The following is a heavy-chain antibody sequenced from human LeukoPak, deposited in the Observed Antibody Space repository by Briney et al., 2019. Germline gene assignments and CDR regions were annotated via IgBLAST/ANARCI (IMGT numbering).Heavy chain of an antibody. CDR2: ISAYNGNT. CDR1: GYTFTSYG. CDR3: ARATPYDSSGYYYLYYYGMDV. J-gene: IGHJ6*02. Sequence: ASVKVSCKASGYTFTSYGISWVRQALGQGLEWMGWISAYNGNTNYAQKLQGRVTMTTDTSTSTAYMELRSLRSDDTAVYYCARATPYDSSGYYYLYYYGMDVWGQGTTVTVSS. V-gene: IGHV1-18*01. D-gene: IGHD3-22*01.